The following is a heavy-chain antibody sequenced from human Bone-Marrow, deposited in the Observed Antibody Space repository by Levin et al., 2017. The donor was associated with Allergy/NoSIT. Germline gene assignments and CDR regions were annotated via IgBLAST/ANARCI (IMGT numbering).Heavy chain of an antibody. V-gene: IGHV3-48*01. CDR3: AREVNNPHSGWYRVNAFDI. CDR2: ISSSSSTI. Sequence: PGGSLRLSCAASGFTFSSYSMNWVRQAPGKGLEWVSYISSSSSTIYYADSVKGRFTISRDNAKNSLYLQMNSLRAEDTAVYYCAREVNNPHSGWYRVNAFDIWGQGTMVTVSS. CDR1: GFTFSSYS. D-gene: IGHD6-19*01. J-gene: IGHJ3*02.